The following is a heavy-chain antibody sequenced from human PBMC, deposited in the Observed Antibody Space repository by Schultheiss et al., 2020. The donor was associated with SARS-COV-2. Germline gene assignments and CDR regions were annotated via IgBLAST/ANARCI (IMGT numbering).Heavy chain of an antibody. V-gene: IGHV4-34*01. CDR3: ARGNPIAAAGNGWWFDP. CDR1: GGSFSGYY. J-gene: IGHJ5*02. Sequence: SETLSLTCAVYGGSFSGYYWSWIRQPPGKGLEWIGEINHSGSTNYNPSLKSRVTISVDTSKNQFSLKLSSVTAADTAVYYCARGNPIAAAGNGWWFDPWGQGTLVTVSS. D-gene: IGHD6-13*01. CDR2: INHSGST.